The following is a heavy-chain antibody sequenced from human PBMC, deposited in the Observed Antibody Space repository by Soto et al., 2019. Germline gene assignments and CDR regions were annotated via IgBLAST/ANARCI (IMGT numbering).Heavy chain of an antibody. V-gene: IGHV3-21*01. D-gene: IGHD6-19*01. CDR2: ISSSSSYI. CDR1: GFILSDYS. CDR3: ASCIAVAGTRYFQH. J-gene: IGHJ1*01. Sequence: GGSLRLSCAASGFILSDYSMNWVRQAPGKGLEWVSSISSSSSYIYYADSVKGRFTVSRDNAKNSLYLQMNRLRAEDTAVYYCASCIAVAGTRYFQHWGQGTLVTVSS.